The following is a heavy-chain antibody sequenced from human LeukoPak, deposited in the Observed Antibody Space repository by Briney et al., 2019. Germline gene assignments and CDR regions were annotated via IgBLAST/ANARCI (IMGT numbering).Heavy chain of an antibody. CDR1: DDSISSISFY. D-gene: IGHD6-13*01. CDR2: IYYGGTT. Sequence: KSSETLSLTCTVSDDSISSISFYWGWIRQPPGKGLEWIGGIYYGGTTYYNPSLESRVTMSLDTSKKQFSLRLRSVTAADTAVYYCVSYTSSLRWLDRWGQGTLVIVSP. CDR3: VSYTSSLRWLDR. J-gene: IGHJ5*02. V-gene: IGHV4-39*07.